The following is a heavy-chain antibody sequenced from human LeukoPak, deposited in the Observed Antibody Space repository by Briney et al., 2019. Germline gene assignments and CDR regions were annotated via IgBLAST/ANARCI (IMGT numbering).Heavy chain of an antibody. CDR3: AREGGYDQIDY. V-gene: IGHV4-59*01. D-gene: IGHD5-12*01. Sequence: SETLSLTCTVSGGSISSYYWSWIRQPPGKGLEWIGYIYYSGSTNYNPSLKSRVTISVDTSKNQFSLKLSPVTAADTAVYYCAREGGYDQIDYWGQGTLVTVSS. CDR1: GGSISSYY. J-gene: IGHJ4*02. CDR2: IYYSGST.